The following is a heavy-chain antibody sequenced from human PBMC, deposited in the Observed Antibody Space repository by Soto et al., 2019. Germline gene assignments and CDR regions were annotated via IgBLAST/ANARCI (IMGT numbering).Heavy chain of an antibody. V-gene: IGHV1-18*01. CDR1: GYTFTSYG. CDR3: ARDDVGYCSNGVCYTKPLDY. Sequence: QVQLVQSGAEVKKPGASVKVSCKASGYTFTSYGISWVRQAPGQGLEWMGWISTYIGNTHYAQKFQGRVPMTTDTSTTTAYLELRSLRSDDTAVYYCARDDVGYCSNGVCYTKPLDYWGQGALVTVSS. D-gene: IGHD2-8*01. J-gene: IGHJ4*02. CDR2: ISTYIGNT.